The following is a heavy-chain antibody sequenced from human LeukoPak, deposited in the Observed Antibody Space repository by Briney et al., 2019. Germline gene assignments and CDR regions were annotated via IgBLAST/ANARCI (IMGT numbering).Heavy chain of an antibody. D-gene: IGHD1-26*01. CDR1: GGSISSGGYY. CDR2: IYYSGST. J-gene: IGHJ3*02. Sequence: PSETLSLTCTVSGGSISSGGYYWSWSRQHPGKGLEWIGYIYYSGSTYYNPSLKSRVTISVDMSKNQFSLKLSSVTAADTAVYYCARRLGVGATGGAFDIWGQGTMVTVSS. V-gene: IGHV4-31*03. CDR3: ARRLGVGATGGAFDI.